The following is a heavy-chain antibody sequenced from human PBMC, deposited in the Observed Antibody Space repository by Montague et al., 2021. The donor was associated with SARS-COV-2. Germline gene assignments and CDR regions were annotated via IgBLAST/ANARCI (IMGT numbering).Heavy chain of an antibody. V-gene: IGHV4-38-2*02. D-gene: IGHD3-10*01. CDR1: GYSINSNYY. J-gene: IGHJ4*02. Sequence: SETLSLTCTVSGYSINSNYYWGWSRQPPGKGLEWIGCSYHSGTTHYHPSLNSRVTISLDTSNNHFSLKVTSVTAADTAVYYCARAPYYGPGKPYQFDYWGRGTLVTVSS. CDR2: SYHSGTT. CDR3: ARAPYYGPGKPYQFDY.